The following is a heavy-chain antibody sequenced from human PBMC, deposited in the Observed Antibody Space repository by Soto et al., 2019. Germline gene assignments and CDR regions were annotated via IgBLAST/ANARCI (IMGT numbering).Heavy chain of an antibody. V-gene: IGHV1-69*13. D-gene: IGHD5-18*01. J-gene: IGHJ4*02. CDR1: GGTFSSYA. CDR2: IIPIFGTA. Sequence: ASVKVSCKASGGTFSSYAISWVRQAPGQGLEWMGGIIPIFGTANYAQKFQGRVTITADESTSTAYMELSSLRSEDTAVYYCARVRARDSYGLYHFDYWGQGDLVTVSS. CDR3: ARVRARDSYGLYHFDY.